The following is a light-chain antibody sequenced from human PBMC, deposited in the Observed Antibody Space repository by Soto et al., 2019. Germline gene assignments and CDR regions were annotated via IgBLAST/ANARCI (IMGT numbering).Light chain of an antibody. V-gene: IGKV1-5*03. Sequence: DIQMTQSPSTLSASVGDRVTITCRASQSISSWLDWYQQKPGKAPKLLIYKASSLESGVPSRFSGSGSGTEFSLSISCLQPDDFATYYCQQYNSYPRTFGQGTKVDI. CDR2: KAS. CDR1: QSISSW. CDR3: QQYNSYPRT. J-gene: IGKJ1*01.